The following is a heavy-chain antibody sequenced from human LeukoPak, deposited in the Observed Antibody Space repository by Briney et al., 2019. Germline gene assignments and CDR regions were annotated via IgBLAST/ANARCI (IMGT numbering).Heavy chain of an antibody. CDR3: AKVLGIAARPDYFDY. Sequence: GGSLRLSCAASGFTFSSYSMSWVRQAPGKGLEWVSAISGSGGSTYYADSVKGRFTISRDNSKNTLYLQMNSLRAEDTAVYYCAKVLGIAARPDYFDYWGQGTLVTVSS. D-gene: IGHD6-6*01. CDR2: ISGSGGST. V-gene: IGHV3-23*01. J-gene: IGHJ4*02. CDR1: GFTFSSYS.